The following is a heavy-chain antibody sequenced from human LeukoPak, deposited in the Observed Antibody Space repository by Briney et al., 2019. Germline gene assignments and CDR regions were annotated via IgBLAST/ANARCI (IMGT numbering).Heavy chain of an antibody. J-gene: IGHJ3*02. CDR2: ISGSGGST. D-gene: IGHD3-22*01. Sequence: GGSLRLSCAASGLTFSSYGMSWVRHAPGKGLEWVSAISGSGGSTHYADSEKGRFTISRDNSKNTLYLQMNSLRAEDTAVYYCAKDQWVGYDSSGYSYPAFDAFDIWGQGTMVTVSS. CDR3: AKDQWVGYDSSGYSYPAFDAFDI. CDR1: GLTFSSYG. V-gene: IGHV3-23*01.